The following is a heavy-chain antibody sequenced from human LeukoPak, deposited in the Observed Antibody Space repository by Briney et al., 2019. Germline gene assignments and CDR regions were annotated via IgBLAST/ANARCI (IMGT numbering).Heavy chain of an antibody. D-gene: IGHD5-18*01. CDR3: ARDFGYSYGLDY. CDR1: GGSISSYY. Sequence: SETLSLXCTVSGGSISSYYWSWTRQPPGKGLEWIGYIYYSGSTNYNPSLKSRVTISVDTSKNQFSLKLSSVTAADTAVYFCARDFGYSYGLDYWGQGTLVTVSS. J-gene: IGHJ4*02. V-gene: IGHV4-59*01. CDR2: IYYSGST.